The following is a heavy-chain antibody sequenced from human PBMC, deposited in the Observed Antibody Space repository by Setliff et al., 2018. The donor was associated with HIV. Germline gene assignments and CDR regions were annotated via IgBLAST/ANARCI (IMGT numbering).Heavy chain of an antibody. D-gene: IGHD3-16*01. Sequence: ETLSLTCTVSGGSISSRDYYWGWIRQPPGKGLEWIGSVYHSGRTFYNPSLQSRVTISLDTSKNQFSLNLSSVTAADTAVYYCTREGGSYLDYWAPETLLVTVSS. CDR2: VYHSGRT. V-gene: IGHV4-39*07. J-gene: IGHJ4*03. CDR1: GGSISSRDYY. CDR3: TREGGSYLDY.